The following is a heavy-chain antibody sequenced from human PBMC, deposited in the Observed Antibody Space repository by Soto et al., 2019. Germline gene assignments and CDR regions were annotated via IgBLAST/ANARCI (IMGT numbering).Heavy chain of an antibody. D-gene: IGHD6-13*01. CDR3: ARASGRSWYNWFDP. Sequence: QVQLVQSGAEVKKPGASVTVSCKASGGNFSNSGISWVRQAPGQGLEWVGGIVPLFGTTNYAHKFRGRVTFTADESTSTAYMEVASLRSEDTAIYYCARASGRSWYNWFDPWGQGTLVTVST. CDR1: GGNFSNSG. CDR2: IVPLFGTT. J-gene: IGHJ5*02. V-gene: IGHV1-69*01.